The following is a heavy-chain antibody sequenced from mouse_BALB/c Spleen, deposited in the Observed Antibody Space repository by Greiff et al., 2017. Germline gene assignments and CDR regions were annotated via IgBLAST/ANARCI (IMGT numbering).Heavy chain of an antibody. CDR2: INPSTGYT. Sequence: QVQLQQSGAELAKPGASVKMSCKASGYTFTSYWMHWVKQRPGQGLEWIGYINPSTGYTEYNQKFKDKATLTADKSSSTAYMQLSSLTSEDSAVYYCARGWDYGNYVGYWGQGTTLTVSS. CDR1: GYTFTSYW. V-gene: IGHV1-7*01. J-gene: IGHJ2*01. CDR3: ARGWDYGNYVGY. D-gene: IGHD2-1*01.